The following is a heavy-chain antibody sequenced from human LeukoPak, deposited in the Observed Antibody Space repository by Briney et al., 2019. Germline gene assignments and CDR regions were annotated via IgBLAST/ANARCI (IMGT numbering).Heavy chain of an antibody. V-gene: IGHV3-66*01. Sequence: PGGPLRLSCAASGFTVSSNYMSWVRQAPGKGLEWVSVIYRGGSTYYADSVKGRFTISRDNSKNTLYPQINNLRAEDTAVYYCAMATWVGGLDYWGQGTLVTVSS. D-gene: IGHD1-26*01. CDR1: GFTVSSNY. J-gene: IGHJ4*02. CDR2: IYRGGST. CDR3: AMATWVGGLDY.